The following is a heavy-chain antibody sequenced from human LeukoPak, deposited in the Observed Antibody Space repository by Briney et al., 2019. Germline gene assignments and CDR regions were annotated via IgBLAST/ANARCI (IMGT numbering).Heavy chain of an antibody. CDR3: AREGCSTSCYPRVQWFDP. CDR1: GYTFTSYG. J-gene: IGHJ5*02. D-gene: IGHD2-2*01. Sequence: GASVKVSCKASGYTFTSYGISWVRQAPGQGLEWMGWISAYNGNTNYAQKLQGRVTMTTDTSTSTAYMELRSLRSDDTAVYYCAREGCSTSCYPRVQWFDPWGQGTLVTVSS. V-gene: IGHV1-18*01. CDR2: ISAYNGNT.